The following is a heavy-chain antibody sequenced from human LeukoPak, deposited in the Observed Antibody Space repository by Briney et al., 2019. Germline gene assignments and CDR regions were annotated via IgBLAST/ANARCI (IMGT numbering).Heavy chain of an antibody. Sequence: GGSLRLSCAASGFTFSSYEMNWVRQAPGKGLEWVSYISSSGSTIYYADSVKGRFTISRDNAKNSLYLQMNSLRAEDTAVYYCARDRAATPGWDFDYWGQGTLVTVSS. V-gene: IGHV3-48*03. CDR3: ARDRAATPGWDFDY. CDR1: GFTFSSYE. J-gene: IGHJ4*02. D-gene: IGHD2-15*01. CDR2: ISSSGSTI.